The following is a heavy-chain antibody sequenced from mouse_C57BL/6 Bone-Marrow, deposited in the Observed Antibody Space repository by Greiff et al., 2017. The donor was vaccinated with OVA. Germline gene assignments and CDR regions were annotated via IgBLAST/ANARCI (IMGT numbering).Heavy chain of an antibody. J-gene: IGHJ4*01. CDR1: GYTFTSYW. D-gene: IGHD1-1*01. CDR2: IDPSDSET. V-gene: IGHV1-52*01. Sequence: VQLQQPGAELVRPGSSVKLSCKASGYTFTSYWMHWVKQRPIQGLEWIGNIDPSDSETHYNQKFKDKATLTVDKSSSTAYMQLSSLTSEDSAVYYCARGIRDYYGSSLYAMDYWGQGTSVTVSS. CDR3: ARGIRDYYGSSLYAMDY.